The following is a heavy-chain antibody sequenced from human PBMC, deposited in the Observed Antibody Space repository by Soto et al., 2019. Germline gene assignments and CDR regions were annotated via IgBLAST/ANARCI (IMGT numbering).Heavy chain of an antibody. Sequence: QVQLVQSGAEVKKPGSSVKVSCKASGGTFSSYAISWVRQAPGQGLEWMGGIIPIFGTANYAQKFQGRVTITADESTSTAYMELSSLRSEDTAVYYCARGGCSGGCCYVFPQIKYYYYGMDVWGQGTTVTVSS. J-gene: IGHJ6*02. CDR3: ARGGCSGGCCYVFPQIKYYYYGMDV. CDR2: IIPIFGTA. V-gene: IGHV1-69*01. D-gene: IGHD2-15*01. CDR1: GGTFSSYA.